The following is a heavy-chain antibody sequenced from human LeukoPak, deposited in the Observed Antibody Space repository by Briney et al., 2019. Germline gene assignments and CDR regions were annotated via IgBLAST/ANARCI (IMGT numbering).Heavy chain of an antibody. D-gene: IGHD2-15*01. J-gene: IGHJ6*02. Sequence: ASVKVSCKASGGTFSSYAISWVRQAPGQGLEWMGGIIPIFGTANYAQKFQGRVTITADESTSTAYMELSSLRSEDTAVYYCAREWVGGFLTPLYYYYYGMDVWGQGTTVTVSS. CDR2: IIPIFGTA. CDR3: AREWVGGFLTPLYYYYYGMDV. V-gene: IGHV1-69*13. CDR1: GGTFSSYA.